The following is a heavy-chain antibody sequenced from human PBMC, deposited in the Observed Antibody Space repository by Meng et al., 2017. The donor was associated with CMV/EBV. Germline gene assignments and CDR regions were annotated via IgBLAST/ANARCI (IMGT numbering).Heavy chain of an antibody. Sequence: GSLRLSCTVSGGSISSYYWSWVRQPPGKGLEWIGYMYYSGSTNYNPSLKSRVTISVDTSKNQFSLKLSSVTAADTAVYYCERLTGGYLGAIDYWGQGTLVTVSS. CDR3: ERLTGGYLGAIDY. J-gene: IGHJ4*02. CDR2: MYYSGST. V-gene: IGHV4-59*01. CDR1: GGSISSYY. D-gene: IGHD5-18*01.